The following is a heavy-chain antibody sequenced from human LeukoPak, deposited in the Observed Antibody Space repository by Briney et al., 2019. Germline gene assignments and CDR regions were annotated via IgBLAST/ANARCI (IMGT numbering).Heavy chain of an antibody. CDR2: ISYDGNNK. V-gene: IGHV3-30*03. J-gene: IGHJ4*02. Sequence: GGSLRLSCAASGLTLSNSGMHWVRQAPGKGLEWVAAISYDGNNKYYADSVKGRFTISRDNSKNTLHLQMNSVRDEDTAVYYCARDIGGLDGDGLDYWGQGTLVTVSS. CDR1: GLTLSNSG. D-gene: IGHD4-17*01. CDR3: ARDIGGLDGDGLDY.